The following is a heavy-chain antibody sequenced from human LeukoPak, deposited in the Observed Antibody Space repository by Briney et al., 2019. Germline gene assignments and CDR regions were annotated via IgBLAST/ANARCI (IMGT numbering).Heavy chain of an antibody. J-gene: IGHJ3*02. D-gene: IGHD2-2*01. CDR2: ISSSGSTM. Sequence: GGSLRLSCAASGFTFSDYYMSWIRQAPGKGLEWVSYISSSGSTMYYADSVKGRFTISRDNAKNSLYLQMNSLRAEDTAVYYCARGEWDIVVVPAAIDAFDIWGQGTMVTVSS. CDR3: ARGEWDIVVVPAAIDAFDI. V-gene: IGHV3-11*01. CDR1: GFTFSDYY.